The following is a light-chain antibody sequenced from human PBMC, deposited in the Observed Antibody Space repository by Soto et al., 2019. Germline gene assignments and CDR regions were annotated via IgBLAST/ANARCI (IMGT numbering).Light chain of an antibody. CDR1: QSITNY. V-gene: IGKV3-15*01. Sequence: EIVLTQSPATLSLSPGERATLSCRASQSITNYVGWYQQKPGQAPRLLTYGASTRATGIPARFSGSGSGTEFTLTINSLQPEDFAVYYCQQYYNWPRTFGQGTKVDIK. CDR2: GAS. CDR3: QQYYNWPRT. J-gene: IGKJ1*01.